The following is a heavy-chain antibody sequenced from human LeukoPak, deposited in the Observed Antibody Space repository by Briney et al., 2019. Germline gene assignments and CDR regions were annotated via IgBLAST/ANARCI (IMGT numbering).Heavy chain of an antibody. J-gene: IGHJ4*02. CDR2: IYTSGST. V-gene: IGHV4-61*02. CDR1: GGSISSGSYY. Sequence: SETLSLTCTVSGGSISSGSYYWSWIRQPAGKGLEWIGRIYTSGSTNYNPSLKSRVTISVDTSKNQFSLKLSSVTAADTAVYYCARYCSGGSCYSYNYWGQGTLVTVSS. CDR3: ARYCSGGSCYSYNY. D-gene: IGHD2-15*01.